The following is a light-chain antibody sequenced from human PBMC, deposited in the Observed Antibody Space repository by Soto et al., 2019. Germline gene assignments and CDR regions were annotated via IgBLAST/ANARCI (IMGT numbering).Light chain of an antibody. V-gene: IGKV1-8*01. CDR3: QQYYSYPLT. CDR2: AAS. Sequence: ALRMTQSPSSLSASTGDRVTITCRASQGISSYLAWYQQKPGKAPKLLIYAASTLQSGVPSRFSGSGSGTDFTLTISCLQSEDFATYYCQQYYSYPLTFGGGTKVEIK. CDR1: QGISSY. J-gene: IGKJ4*01.